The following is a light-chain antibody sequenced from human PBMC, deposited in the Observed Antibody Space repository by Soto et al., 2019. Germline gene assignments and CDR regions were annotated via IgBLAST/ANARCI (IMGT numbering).Light chain of an antibody. V-gene: IGLV2-14*01. CDR1: SSDVGGYNY. J-gene: IGLJ2*01. CDR2: DVS. CDR3: SSYTRSSTYVV. Sequence: QSALTQPASVSGSPGQSITISCTGTSSDVGGYNYVSWYQQHPGKAPKLMIYDVSNRPSGVSDRFSGSKSGNTASLTISGLQAEDEADYDCSSYTRSSTYVVFGGGTKLTVL.